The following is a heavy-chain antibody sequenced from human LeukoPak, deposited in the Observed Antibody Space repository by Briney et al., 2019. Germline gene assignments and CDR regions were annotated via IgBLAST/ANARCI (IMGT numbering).Heavy chain of an antibody. J-gene: IGHJ4*02. CDR2: ISYDGSNK. V-gene: IGHV3-30*04. Sequence: PGGSLKLPCAASGFTFSSYAMHWVRQAPGKGLEWVAVISYDGSNKYYADSVKGRFTISRDNSKNTLYLQMNSLRAEDTAVYYCARDENNWSPFDYWGQGTLVTVSS. D-gene: IGHD1-20*01. CDR1: GFTFSSYA. CDR3: ARDENNWSPFDY.